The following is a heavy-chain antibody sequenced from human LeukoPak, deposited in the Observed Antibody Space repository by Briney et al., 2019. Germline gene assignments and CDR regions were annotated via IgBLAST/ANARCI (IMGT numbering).Heavy chain of an antibody. V-gene: IGHV3-53*01. Sequence: GGSLRLSCAASGFTFSSYAMSWVRQAPWKGLEWVSVIYSGGRTYYADSVKGRFTISRDNSKNTLYLQMNSLRVEDTAVYYCARDPLYSSSWYSFAYWGQGTLVTVSS. CDR3: ARDPLYSSSWYSFAY. D-gene: IGHD6-13*01. CDR2: IYSGGRT. J-gene: IGHJ4*02. CDR1: GFTFSSYA.